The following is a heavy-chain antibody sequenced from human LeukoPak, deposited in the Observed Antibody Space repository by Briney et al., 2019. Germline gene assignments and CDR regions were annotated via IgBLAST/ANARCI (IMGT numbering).Heavy chain of an antibody. CDR3: ARDGITMVRGVPNWFDP. CDR2: INPIFGGA. D-gene: IGHD3-10*01. Sequence: ASVKDSCKASGYTFSAYYIHWVRQAPGQGLEWMGWINPIFGGANFAQKFQGRVTMTRDTSISTAYMELSRLRPDDPAEYYCARDGITMVRGVPNWFDPWGQGTLVTLS. J-gene: IGHJ5*02. CDR1: GYTFSAYY. V-gene: IGHV1-2*02.